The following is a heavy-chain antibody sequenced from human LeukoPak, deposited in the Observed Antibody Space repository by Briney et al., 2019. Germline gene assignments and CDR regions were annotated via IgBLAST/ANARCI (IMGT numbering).Heavy chain of an antibody. J-gene: IGHJ4*02. CDR1: GFTFDDYA. Sequence: PGRSLRLSCAASGFTFDDYAMHWVRQAPGKGLEWVSGISWNSGSIGYADSVKGRFTISRDNAKNSLYLQMNSLRAEDTALYYCAKGYCSSTSCQGDYWGQGTLVTVSS. D-gene: IGHD2-2*01. CDR3: AKGYCSSTSCQGDY. V-gene: IGHV3-9*01. CDR2: ISWNSGSI.